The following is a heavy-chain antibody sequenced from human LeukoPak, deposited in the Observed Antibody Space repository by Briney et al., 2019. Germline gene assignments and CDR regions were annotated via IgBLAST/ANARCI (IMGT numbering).Heavy chain of an antibody. CDR1: GDSVSSNSAA. CDR2: TYYRSKWYN. Sequence: SQTLSLTCAISGDSVSSNSAAWNWIRQSPSRGLEWLGRTYYRSKWYNDYAVSVKSRITINPDTSKNQYSLQLSSVTPEDTAVYYCARQNNTYHHYNLGWFDPWGQGTLVTVSS. CDR3: ARQNNTYHHYNLGWFDP. D-gene: IGHD5-24*01. V-gene: IGHV6-1*01. J-gene: IGHJ5*02.